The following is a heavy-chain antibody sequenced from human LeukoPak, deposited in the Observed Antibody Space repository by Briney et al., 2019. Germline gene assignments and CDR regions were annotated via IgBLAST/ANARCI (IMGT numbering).Heavy chain of an antibody. V-gene: IGHV4-38-2*02. Sequence: ASETLSLTCTVSGYSISSGYYWGWIRQPPGKGLEWIGSIYHSGSTYYNPSLKSRVTISVDTSKNQFSLKLSSVTAADTAVYYCARHSHYYYYYMDVWGKGTTVTISS. CDR2: IYHSGST. J-gene: IGHJ6*03. CDR3: ARHSHYYYYYMDV. CDR1: GYSISSGYY. D-gene: IGHD5-18*01.